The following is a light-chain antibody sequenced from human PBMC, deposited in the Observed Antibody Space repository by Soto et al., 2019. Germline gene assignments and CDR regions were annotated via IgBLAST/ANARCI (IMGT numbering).Light chain of an antibody. CDR3: AAWDGSLSGPV. V-gene: IGLV1-47*01. CDR2: RND. J-gene: IGLJ2*01. Sequence: QSVLTQPPSASGTPGQRVTISCSGSNSNIGKSFVYWYQQFPGTAPRLLIFRNDQRPSGVPDRFSGSKSGTSASLAIIGLRSEDEAEYHGAAWDGSLSGPVFGGGTKLTVL. CDR1: NSNIGKSF.